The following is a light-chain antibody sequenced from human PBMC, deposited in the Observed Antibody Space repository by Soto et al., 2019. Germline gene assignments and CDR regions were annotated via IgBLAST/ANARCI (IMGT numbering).Light chain of an antibody. Sequence: QSVLTQPPSASGTPGQRVTISCSGSSSNIGTNTVTWYQLLPGAALKLLIYSDNQQPSVVPDLFSGSKSGTSASLAISGLQSEDDDDYYCAAWDFSLVVFGGGTRLTVL. CDR3: AAWDFSLVV. V-gene: IGLV1-44*01. CDR2: SDN. J-gene: IGLJ2*01. CDR1: SSNIGTNT.